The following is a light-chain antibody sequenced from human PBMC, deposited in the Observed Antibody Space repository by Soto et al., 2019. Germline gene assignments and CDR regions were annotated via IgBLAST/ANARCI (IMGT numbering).Light chain of an antibody. V-gene: IGKV3-20*01. CDR3: LQYSGSSPKT. J-gene: IGKJ1*01. CDR1: QAVTTY. Sequence: TQSPGTLSVSPRERATLACRVRQAVTTYLAWYQQKRGQAPRLLIYETSNRATGIPDRFSGSGSGTDFTLNITRLESEDSAVYYCLQYSGSSPKTFGQGTKVEIK. CDR2: ETS.